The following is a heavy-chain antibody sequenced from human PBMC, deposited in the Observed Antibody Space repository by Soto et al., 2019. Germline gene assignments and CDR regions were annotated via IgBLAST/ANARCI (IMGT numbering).Heavy chain of an antibody. D-gene: IGHD3-16*02. CDR2: ISYDGSNK. J-gene: IGHJ6*02. CDR3: ASDGVRMYRCEYYYYYGMDV. CDR1: GFTFSSYA. Sequence: PGGSLRLSCAASGFTFSSYAMHWVRQAPGKGLEWVAVISYDGSNKYYADSVKGRFTISRDNSKNTLYLQMNSLRAEDTAVYYCASDGVRMYRCEYYYYYGMDVWGQGTTVTVSS. V-gene: IGHV3-30-3*01.